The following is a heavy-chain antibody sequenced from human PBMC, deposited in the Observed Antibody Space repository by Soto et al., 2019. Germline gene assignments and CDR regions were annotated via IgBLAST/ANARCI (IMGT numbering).Heavy chain of an antibody. Sequence: LRLSCAASGFTSSNYGMHWVRQAPGKGLEWVAIIWHDGNNKYYADSVRGRFIISRDNPKNRLYLQMNSLRAEDTAVYYCASDLVGASDSYGLDVWGQGTPVTVSS. CDR1: GFTSSNYG. D-gene: IGHD1-26*01. CDR3: ASDLVGASDSYGLDV. J-gene: IGHJ6*02. V-gene: IGHV3-33*01. CDR2: IWHDGNNK.